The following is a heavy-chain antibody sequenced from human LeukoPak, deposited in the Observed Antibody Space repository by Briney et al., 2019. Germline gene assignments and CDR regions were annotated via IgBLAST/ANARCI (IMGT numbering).Heavy chain of an antibody. V-gene: IGHV1-46*01. D-gene: IGHD6-19*01. CDR3: AREQKRYSSGWHSRTIDAFDI. CDR2: INPSIGNT. J-gene: IGHJ3*02. CDR1: GYTFTSHY. Sequence: ASVKVSCRTSGYTFTSHYIHWVRQAPGQGLEWMGIINPSIGNTDYAQKFQGRVTMTKDTSTRTVYMELSSLRSDDTAVYYCAREQKRYSSGWHSRTIDAFDIWGQGTMVTVSS.